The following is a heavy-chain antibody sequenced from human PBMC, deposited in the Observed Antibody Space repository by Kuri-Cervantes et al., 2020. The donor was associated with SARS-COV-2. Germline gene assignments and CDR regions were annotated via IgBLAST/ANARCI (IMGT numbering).Heavy chain of an antibody. CDR2: IRYDGSNK. CDR1: GFTFSDYY. CDR3: ARVRAGFDY. V-gene: IGHV3-30*02. Sequence: GESLKISCAASGFTFSDYYMSWIRQAPGKGLEWVAFIRYDGSNKYYADSVKGRFTISRDNSKNTLYLQMNSLRSEDTAVYYCARVRAGFDYWGQGTLVTVSS. J-gene: IGHJ4*02.